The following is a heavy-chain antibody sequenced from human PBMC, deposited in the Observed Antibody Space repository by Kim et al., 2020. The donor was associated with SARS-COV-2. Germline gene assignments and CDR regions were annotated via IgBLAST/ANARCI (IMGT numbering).Heavy chain of an antibody. CDR2: MNPNSGNT. CDR3: ARVVVVPTAIEFLSNAFDI. CDR1: GDTFTSSD. J-gene: IGHJ3*02. D-gene: IGHD2-2*01. Sequence: ASVKVSCKASGDTFTSSDIHWVRQATGQGLEWMGWMNPNSGNTGYAQKFQGRVTMTRNSPISTAYMELSSLRSEDTAVYYCARVVVVPTAIEFLSNAFDIWGQGTMVTVSS. V-gene: IGHV1-8*01.